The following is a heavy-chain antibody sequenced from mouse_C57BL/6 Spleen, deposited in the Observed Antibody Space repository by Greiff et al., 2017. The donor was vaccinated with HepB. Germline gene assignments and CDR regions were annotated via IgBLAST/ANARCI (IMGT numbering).Heavy chain of an antibody. V-gene: IGHV5-4*01. CDR2: ISDGGSYT. J-gene: IGHJ3*01. CDR1: GFTFRSYA. Sequence: VQGVESGGGLVKPGGSLKLSCAASGFTFRSYAMSWVRQTPEKRLEWVATISDGGSYTYYPDNVKGRFTISRDNAKNNLYLQMSHLKSEDTAMYYCARERNWDGGFAYWGQGTLVTVSA. D-gene: IGHD4-1*01. CDR3: ARERNWDGGFAY.